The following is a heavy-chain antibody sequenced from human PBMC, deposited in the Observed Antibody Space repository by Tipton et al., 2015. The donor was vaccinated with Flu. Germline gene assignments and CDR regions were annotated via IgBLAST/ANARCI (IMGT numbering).Heavy chain of an antibody. CDR2: INSDGSAT. Sequence: AVSGFSFRGFWMHWVRQAPGKGLVWVSRINSDGSATAYADSVKGRFTISRDNAKNTLYLQVSSLRAEDTAVYYCTRGGGYSYVPPDYWGQGTLVTVSS. V-gene: IGHV3-74*01. CDR3: TRGGGYSYVPPDY. J-gene: IGHJ4*02. CDR1: GFSFRGFW. D-gene: IGHD5-18*01.